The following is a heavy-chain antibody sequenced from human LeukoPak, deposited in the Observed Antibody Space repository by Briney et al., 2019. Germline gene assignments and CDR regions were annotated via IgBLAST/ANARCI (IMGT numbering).Heavy chain of an antibody. Sequence: SQTLSLTCTVSGGSIISGDYYWSWIRQPPGKGLEWIAYIYYSGSTSYNPSLKSRAIISLDTSKNQFSLKLTSVTAADTAVYYCARRWGTATFDYWGQGTLVTVSS. CDR1: GGSIISGDYY. CDR3: ARRWGTATFDY. D-gene: IGHD2-15*01. J-gene: IGHJ4*02. CDR2: IYYSGST. V-gene: IGHV4-30-4*01.